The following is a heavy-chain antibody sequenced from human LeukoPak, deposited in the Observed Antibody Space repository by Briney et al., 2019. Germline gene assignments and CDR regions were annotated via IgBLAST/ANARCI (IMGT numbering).Heavy chain of an antibody. V-gene: IGHV3-23*01. Sequence: PGRSLRLSCTASGFTFSSYAMSWVRRAPGKGLEWVSSISESGGSTDYTASGKGRFTISRDSSNNKLHLQMNSLRFEDTAVYYCAKGTYSDHPHYMDVWGKGTTVTVSS. CDR1: GFTFSSYA. J-gene: IGHJ6*03. CDR3: AKGTYSDHPHYMDV. D-gene: IGHD4-17*01. CDR2: ISESGGST.